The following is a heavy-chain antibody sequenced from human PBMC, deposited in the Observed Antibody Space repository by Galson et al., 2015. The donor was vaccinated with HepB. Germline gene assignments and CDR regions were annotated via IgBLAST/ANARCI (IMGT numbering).Heavy chain of an antibody. V-gene: IGHV1-18*01. CDR3: AVLAVAVPTDLDY. D-gene: IGHD6-19*01. J-gene: IGHJ4*02. Sequence: SVKVSCKASGYTFTSYGISWVRQAPGQGLEWMGWIGAYNGNTNYAQKLQGRVTMTTDTSTSTAYMELRSLRSDDTAVYYCAVLAVAVPTDLDYWGQGTLVTVSS. CDR1: GYTFTSYG. CDR2: IGAYNGNT.